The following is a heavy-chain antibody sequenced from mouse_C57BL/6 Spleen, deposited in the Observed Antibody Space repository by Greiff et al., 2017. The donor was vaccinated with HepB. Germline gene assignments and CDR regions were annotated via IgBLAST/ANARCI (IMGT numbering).Heavy chain of an antibody. J-gene: IGHJ4*01. Sequence: QVQLQQSGAELARPGASVKLSCKASGYTFTSYGLSWVKQRTGQGLEWIGEIYPRSGNTYYNEKFKGKATLTADKSSSTAYMALRSLTSEDSAVYFWARDHYYGSSYNYYAMYYWGQGTSVTVSS. CDR3: ARDHYYGSSYNYYAMYY. CDR2: IYPRSGNT. CDR1: GYTFTSYG. V-gene: IGHV1-81*01. D-gene: IGHD1-1*01.